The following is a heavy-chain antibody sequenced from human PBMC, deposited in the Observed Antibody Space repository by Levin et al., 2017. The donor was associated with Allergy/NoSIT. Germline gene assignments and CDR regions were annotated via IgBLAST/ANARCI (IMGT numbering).Heavy chain of an antibody. CDR2: ISYDGSNK. D-gene: IGHD3-10*01. CDR1: GFTFSSYA. Sequence: PGGSLRLSCAASGFTFSSYAMHWVRQAPGKGLEWVAVISYDGSNKYYADSVKGRFTISRDNSKNTLYLQMNSLRAEDTAVYYCARDAHGDYYAQWGAFDIWGQGTMVTVSS. V-gene: IGHV3-30*04. J-gene: IGHJ3*02. CDR3: ARDAHGDYYAQWGAFDI.